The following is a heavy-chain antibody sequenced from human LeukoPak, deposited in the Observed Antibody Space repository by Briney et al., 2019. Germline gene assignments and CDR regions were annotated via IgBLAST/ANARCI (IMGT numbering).Heavy chain of an antibody. J-gene: IGHJ5*02. CDR2: MNPNSGNT. CDR3: ARGHYYDSSGYYYDWFDP. CDR1: GYTFTSYD. V-gene: IGHV1-8*01. Sequence: GASVKVSCKASGYTFTSYDIKWVRQATGQGLEWMGWMNPNSGNTGYAQKFQGRVTMTRNTSISTAYMELSSLRSEDTAVYYCARGHYYDSSGYYYDWFDPWGQGTLVTVSS. D-gene: IGHD3-22*01.